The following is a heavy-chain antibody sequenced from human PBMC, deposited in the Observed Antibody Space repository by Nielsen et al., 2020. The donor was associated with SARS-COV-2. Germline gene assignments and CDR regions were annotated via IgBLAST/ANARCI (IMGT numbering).Heavy chain of an antibody. V-gene: IGHV4-34*01. Sequence: SETLSLTCAVYGGSFSGYYWSWIRQPPGKGLEWIGEINHSGSTNYNPSPKSRVTISVDTSKNQFSLKLSSVTAADTAVYYCARVFPQMATTDYWGQGTLVTVSS. CDR2: INHSGST. CDR1: GGSFSGYY. CDR3: ARVFPQMATTDY. D-gene: IGHD5-24*01. J-gene: IGHJ4*02.